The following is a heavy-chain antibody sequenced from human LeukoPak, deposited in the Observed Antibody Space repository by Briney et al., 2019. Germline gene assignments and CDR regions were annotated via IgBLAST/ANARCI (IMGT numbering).Heavy chain of an antibody. J-gene: IGHJ6*02. CDR1: GYTFTSYG. V-gene: IGHV1-18*01. CDR3: ARAVTTFLVYYYYGIDV. D-gene: IGHD4-11*01. CDR2: ISAYNGNT. Sequence: ASVKVSCKASGYTFTSYGISWVRQAPGQGLEWMGWISAYNGNTNYAQKLQGRVTMTTDTSTSTAYMELRSLRSDDTAVYYCARAVTTFLVYYYYGIDVWGQGTTVTVSS.